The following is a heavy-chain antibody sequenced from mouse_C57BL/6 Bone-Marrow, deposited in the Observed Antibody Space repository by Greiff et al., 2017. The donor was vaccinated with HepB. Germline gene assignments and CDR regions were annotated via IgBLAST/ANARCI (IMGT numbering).Heavy chain of an antibody. CDR1: GYAFTNYL. J-gene: IGHJ2*01. CDR2: INPGSGGT. V-gene: IGHV1-54*01. CDR3: ARGYYYPSFDY. Sequence: QVHVKQSGAELVRPGTSVKVSCKASGYAFTNYLIEWVKQRHGQGLEWIGVINPGSGGTNYNEKFKGKGTLTADKASSTAYMQLSSLTSEDSAVYFCARGYYYPSFDYWGQGTTLTVSS. D-gene: IGHD2-1*01.